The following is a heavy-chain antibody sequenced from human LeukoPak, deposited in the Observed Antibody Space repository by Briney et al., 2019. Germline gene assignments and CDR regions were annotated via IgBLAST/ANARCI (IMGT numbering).Heavy chain of an antibody. D-gene: IGHD3-9*01. CDR3: ARALRYFDWLSTSQEYNWFDP. CDR1: GFTFSSYS. J-gene: IGHJ5*02. Sequence: PGGSLRLSCAASGFTFSSYSMNWVRQAPGKGLEWVSYISSSSSTIYYADSVKGRFTISRDNAKNSLYLQMNSLRAEDTAVYYCARALRYFDWLSTSQEYNWFDPWGQGTLVTVSS. CDR2: ISSSSSTI. V-gene: IGHV3-48*01.